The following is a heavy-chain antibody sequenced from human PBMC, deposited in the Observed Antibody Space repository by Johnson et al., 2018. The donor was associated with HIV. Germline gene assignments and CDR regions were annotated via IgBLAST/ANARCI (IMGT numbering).Heavy chain of an antibody. CDR2: ISYDGSNK. Sequence: QVQLVESGGGVVQPGRSLRLSCAASGFTFSSYGMHWVRQAPGKGLEWVAVISYDGSNKYYADSVKGRFTISRDKAKNTVHLQMNSLSAEDTAVYYCARDRPIAPFDIWGQGTMVTVSS. D-gene: IGHD3-22*01. J-gene: IGHJ3*02. CDR3: ARDRPIAPFDI. V-gene: IGHV3-30*03. CDR1: GFTFSSYG.